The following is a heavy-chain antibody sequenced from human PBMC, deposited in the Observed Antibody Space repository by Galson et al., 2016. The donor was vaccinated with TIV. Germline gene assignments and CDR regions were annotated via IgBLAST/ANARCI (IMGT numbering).Heavy chain of an antibody. CDR1: GFSFSRHA. Sequence: SLRLSCAASGFSFSRHAMHWVRQAPGKGLEWVAMISYDGTNNNYADSVKGRFTISRDNSKNTVFLQMGSLGAEDTAVHYCARDHTPSIVVASDAFDIWGQGTMVAVSS. V-gene: IGHV3-30*15. CDR3: ARDHTPSIVVASDAFDI. CDR2: ISYDGTNN. D-gene: IGHD3-22*01. J-gene: IGHJ3*02.